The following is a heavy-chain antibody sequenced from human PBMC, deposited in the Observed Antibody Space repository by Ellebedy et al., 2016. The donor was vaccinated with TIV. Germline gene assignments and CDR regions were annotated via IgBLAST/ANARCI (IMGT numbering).Heavy chain of an antibody. CDR1: GFTFSDYY. J-gene: IGHJ4*02. V-gene: IGHV3-11*01. CDR3: ARGRYGSTWIYFDY. D-gene: IGHD6-13*01. CDR2: ISGSGTTT. Sequence: GESLKISCAASGFTFSDYYINWIRQAPGKGLEWISYISGSGTTTDYAESVKGRVTFSRDNAKNSLSLQLNSLRAEDTAVYYCARGRYGSTWIYFDYWGQGTLVTVSS.